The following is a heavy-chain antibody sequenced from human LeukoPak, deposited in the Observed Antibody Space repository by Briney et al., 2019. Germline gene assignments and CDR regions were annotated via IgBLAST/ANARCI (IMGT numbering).Heavy chain of an antibody. CDR3: ARGGSTRGRRFDY. CDR1: VYTFNSYY. J-gene: IGHJ4*02. V-gene: IGHV1-46*02. D-gene: IGHD1-26*01. Sequence: GASVKVSFKASVYTFNSYYMHWVRQAPGQGLEWMGIINPSAGSTTFAQKFQGRITMTRDTSTSTVYMDLSSLRSEDTAFYYCARGGSTRGRRFDYWGQGTLVTVSS. CDR2: INPSAGST.